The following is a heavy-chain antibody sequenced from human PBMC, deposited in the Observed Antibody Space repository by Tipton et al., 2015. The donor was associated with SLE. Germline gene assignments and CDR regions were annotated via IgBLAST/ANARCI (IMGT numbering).Heavy chain of an antibody. V-gene: IGHV4-39*07. CDR2: IYYSGST. J-gene: IGHJ3*02. CDR3: ARSLAVADAFDI. Sequence: TLSLTCTVSGGSISSSRYYWGWIRQPPGKGLEWIGSIYYSGSTYYNPSLKSRVTISVDTSKNQFSLKLSSVTAADTAVYYCARSLAVADAFDIWGQGTMVTVSS. CDR1: GGSISSSRYY. D-gene: IGHD6-19*01.